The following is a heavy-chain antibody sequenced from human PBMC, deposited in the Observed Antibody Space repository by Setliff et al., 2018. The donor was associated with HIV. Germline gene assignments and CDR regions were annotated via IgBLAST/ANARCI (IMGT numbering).Heavy chain of an antibody. J-gene: IGHJ4*02. CDR1: GFTFISYA. CDR3: AKDPRAAVATICDY. Sequence: GSLRLSCAASGFTFISYAMSWVRQAPGKGLKWVSTISASGNSPYYVDSVKGRFTISRDNSKNTLYLQMNSLRAEDAAVYYCAKDPRAAVATICDYWGQGTLVTVSS. D-gene: IGHD5-12*01. CDR2: ISASGNSP. V-gene: IGHV3-23*01.